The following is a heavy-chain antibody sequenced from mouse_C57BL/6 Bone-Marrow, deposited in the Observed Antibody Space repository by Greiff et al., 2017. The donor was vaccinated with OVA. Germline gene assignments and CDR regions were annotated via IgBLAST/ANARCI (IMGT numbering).Heavy chain of an antibody. CDR3: ARYPLYYDYDGDWYFDV. Sequence: VQLQQPGAELVKPGASVKLSCKASGYTFTSYWMQWVNQRPGQGLEWIGEIDPSDSYTNYNQKFKGKATLTVDTSSSTAYMQLSSLTSEDSAVYYCARYPLYYDYDGDWYFDVWGTGTTVTVSS. V-gene: IGHV1-50*01. CDR1: GYTFTSYW. D-gene: IGHD2-4*01. J-gene: IGHJ1*03. CDR2: IDPSDSYT.